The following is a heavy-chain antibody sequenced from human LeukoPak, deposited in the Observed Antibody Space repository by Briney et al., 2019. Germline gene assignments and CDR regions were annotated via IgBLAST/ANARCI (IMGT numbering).Heavy chain of an antibody. V-gene: IGHV4-38-2*01. CDR1: GYSISSGYY. CDR2: IYHSGST. D-gene: IGHD6-25*01. J-gene: IGHJ4*02. CDR3: AGSDYSIP. Sequence: PSETLSLTCAVSGYSISSGYYWGWLRQPPGKGLELIGSIYHSGSTYYNPSLKGRFTISVDTSKNQFSLKLSSVTAADTAVYYCAGSDYSIPWGQGTLVTVSS.